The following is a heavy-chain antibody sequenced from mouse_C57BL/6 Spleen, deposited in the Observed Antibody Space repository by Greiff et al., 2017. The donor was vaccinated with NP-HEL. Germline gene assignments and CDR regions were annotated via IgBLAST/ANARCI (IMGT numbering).Heavy chain of an antibody. CDR3: VLLRHSYFDY. J-gene: IGHJ2*01. D-gene: IGHD1-2*01. Sequence: EVQRVESGAELVRPGASVKLSCTASGFNIKDDYMHWVKQRPEQGLEWIGWIDPENGDTEYASKFQGKATITADTSSNTAYLQLSSLTSEDTAVYYCVLLRHSYFDYWGQGTTLTVSS. CDR2: IDPENGDT. CDR1: GFNIKDDY. V-gene: IGHV14-4*01.